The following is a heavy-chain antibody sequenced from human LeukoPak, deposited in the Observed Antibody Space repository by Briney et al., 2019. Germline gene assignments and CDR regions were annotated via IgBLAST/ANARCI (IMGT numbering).Heavy chain of an antibody. Sequence: GGSLRLSCVASGFTFSSYSMNWVRQAPGKGLEWVSSISSSSSYIYYADSVKGRFTISRDNAKNSLYLQMNSLRAEDTAVYYCARGNEDGDSSWGQGTLVTVSS. CDR3: ARGNEDGDSS. CDR1: GFTFSSYS. CDR2: ISSSSSYI. V-gene: IGHV3-21*01. J-gene: IGHJ4*02. D-gene: IGHD4-17*01.